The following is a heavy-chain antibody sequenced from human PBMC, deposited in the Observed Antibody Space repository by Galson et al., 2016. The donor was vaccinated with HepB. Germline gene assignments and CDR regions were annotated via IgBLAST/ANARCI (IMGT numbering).Heavy chain of an antibody. V-gene: IGHV4-4*02. CDR1: GGSISNSDW. D-gene: IGHD1-1*01. CDR3: ARQQLSYTWGY. CDR2: IHRTGST. Sequence: SETLSLTCAVSGGSISNSDWWSWVRQPPSKGLEWIGEIHRTGSTNYNPSLKSRVTISVDKANEQISLNLYSVTAADAAVYYCARQQLSYTWGYWGQGTQVTVSS. J-gene: IGHJ4*02.